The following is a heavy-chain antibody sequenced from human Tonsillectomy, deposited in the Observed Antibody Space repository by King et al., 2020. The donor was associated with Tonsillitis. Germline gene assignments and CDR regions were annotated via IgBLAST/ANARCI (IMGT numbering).Heavy chain of an antibody. CDR1: GFTFSSYS. D-gene: IGHD6-19*01. Sequence: VQLVESGGGLVQPGGSLRLSCAASGFTFSSYSMNWVRQAPGKGLEWVSYISSSSSAIYYADSVKGRFTVSRDKAMNSLYLQMNSLRAEDTAVYHCARDVAVAGPTYGMDVWGQGTTVTVSS. CDR2: ISSSSSAI. CDR3: ARDVAVAGPTYGMDV. V-gene: IGHV3-48*01. J-gene: IGHJ6*02.